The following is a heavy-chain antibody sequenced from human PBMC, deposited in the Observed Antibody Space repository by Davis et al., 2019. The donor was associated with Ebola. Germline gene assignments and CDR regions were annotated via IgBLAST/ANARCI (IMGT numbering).Heavy chain of an antibody. D-gene: IGHD7-27*01. CDR2: MNPNSGNT. V-gene: IGHV1-8*01. CDR3: ARDLLGTPRGAFDI. Sequence: ASVKVSCKASGYTFTSYDINWVRQATGQGLEWMGWMNPNSGNTGYAQKFQGRVTMTRNTSISTAYMELRSLRAEDTAVYYCARDLLGTPRGAFDIWGQGTMVTVSS. CDR1: GYTFTSYD. J-gene: IGHJ3*02.